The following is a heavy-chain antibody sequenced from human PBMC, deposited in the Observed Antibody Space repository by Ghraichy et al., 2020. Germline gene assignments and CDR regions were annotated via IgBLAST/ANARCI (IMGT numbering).Heavy chain of an antibody. CDR3: ARLAYYGGSGYYFDY. Sequence: GGSLRLSCAASGFTFSDYWMHWVRQAPGKGLVWVSHINPDGIATTYADSVKGRFTISRDNAKNTLYLQMNSLRAEDTAVYYCARLAYYGGSGYYFDYWGQGTLVTVSS. CDR1: GFTFSDYW. D-gene: IGHD3-22*01. V-gene: IGHV3-74*01. J-gene: IGHJ4*02. CDR2: INPDGIAT.